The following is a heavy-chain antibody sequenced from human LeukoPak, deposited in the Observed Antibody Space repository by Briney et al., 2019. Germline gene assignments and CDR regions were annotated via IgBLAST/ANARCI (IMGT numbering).Heavy chain of an antibody. CDR3: ARRVDYVWGSYRQNPHYYFDY. J-gene: IGHJ4*02. CDR1: GGSFSGYY. D-gene: IGHD3-16*02. Sequence: KTSETLSLTCAVYGGSFSGYYWSWIRQPPGKGLEWIGEINHSGSTNYNPSLKSRVTISVDTSKNQFSLKLSSVTAADTAVYYCARRVDYVWGSYRQNPHYYFDYWGQGTLVTVSS. V-gene: IGHV4-34*01. CDR2: INHSGST.